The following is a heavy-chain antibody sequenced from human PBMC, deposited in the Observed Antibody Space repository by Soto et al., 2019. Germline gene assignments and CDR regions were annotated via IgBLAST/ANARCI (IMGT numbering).Heavy chain of an antibody. CDR1: CGSFTSNNW. CDR3: SSRDPGNSVDY. J-gene: IGHJ4*02. CDR2: IYRTGST. V-gene: IGHV4-4*02. Sequence: SETLSLTCAVSCGSFTSNNWWTWVRQPPGQGLEWIGEIYRTGSTNYNPSLKSRVTISLDKSENQFSLKVTSLTAADTAVYYCSSRDPGNSVDYWGQGTLGTVS. D-gene: IGHD5-12*01.